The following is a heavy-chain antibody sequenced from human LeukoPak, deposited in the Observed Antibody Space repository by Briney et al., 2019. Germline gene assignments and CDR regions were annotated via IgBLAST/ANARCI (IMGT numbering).Heavy chain of an antibody. J-gene: IGHJ4*02. CDR1: GGTFSSYA. V-gene: IGHV1-69*13. D-gene: IGHD6-13*01. CDR3: ARDGGYSSSWYYFDY. CDR2: IIPIFGTA. Sequence: PVKVSCKASGGTFSSYAISWVRQAPGQGPEWMGGIIPIFGTANYAQKFQGRVTITADESTSTAYMELSSLRSEDTAVYYCARDGGYSSSWYYFDYWGQGTLVTVSS.